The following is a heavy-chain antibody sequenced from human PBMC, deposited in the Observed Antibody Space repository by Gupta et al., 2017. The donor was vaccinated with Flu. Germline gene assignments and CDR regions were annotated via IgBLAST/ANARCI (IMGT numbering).Heavy chain of an antibody. CDR2: IWYDGSNK. D-gene: IGHD6-19*01. Sequence: QVQLVEPGGGVVQPGRSRRLSCAASGFTFSSYGMHWVRQAPGKGLEWVAVIWYDGSNKYYADSVKGRFTISRDNSKNTLYLQMNSLRAEDTAVYYCARELYVAVAGNSLRGAFDIWGQGTMVTVSS. J-gene: IGHJ3*02. V-gene: IGHV3-33*01. CDR1: GFTFSSYG. CDR3: ARELYVAVAGNSLRGAFDI.